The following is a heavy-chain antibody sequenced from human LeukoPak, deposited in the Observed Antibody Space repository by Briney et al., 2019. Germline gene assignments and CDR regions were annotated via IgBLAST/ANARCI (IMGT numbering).Heavy chain of an antibody. CDR2: INPSGGST. Sequence: ASVKVSCKASGYTFTTYHIHWVRQAPGQGPEWVGIINPSGGSTSYAQKFQGRVTMTRDTSTSTVYMDLTSLRSDDTAVYYCARHSLPGKTPFDYWGQGTLVTVSS. D-gene: IGHD1-1*01. CDR3: ARHSLPGKTPFDY. V-gene: IGHV1-46*01. CDR1: GYTFTTYH. J-gene: IGHJ4*02.